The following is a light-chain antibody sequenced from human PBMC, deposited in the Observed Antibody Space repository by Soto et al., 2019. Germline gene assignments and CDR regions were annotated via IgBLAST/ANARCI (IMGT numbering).Light chain of an antibody. CDR1: QSVSSGD. J-gene: IGKJ3*01. V-gene: IGKV3-20*01. Sequence: VLTQSPGTLSLSPGERATLFCRAGQSVSSGDLAWYQQKPGQAPRLLIYGASNRATGIPDRFSGSGSGTDFTLTISSLEPDDVATYYCQRTYNAPFTFGPGTKVELK. CDR2: GAS. CDR3: QRTYNAPFT.